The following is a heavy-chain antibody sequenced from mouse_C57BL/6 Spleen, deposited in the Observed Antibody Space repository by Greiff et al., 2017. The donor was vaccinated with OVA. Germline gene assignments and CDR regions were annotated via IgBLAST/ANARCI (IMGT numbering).Heavy chain of an antibody. CDR2: ISYDGSN. J-gene: IGHJ3*01. CDR3: ARPELGGCAY. V-gene: IGHV3-6*01. Sequence: EVQLQESGPGLVKPSQSLSLTCSVTGYSITSGYYWNWIRQFPGNKLEWMGYISYDGSNNYNPSLKNRISITRDTSKNQFFLKLNSVTTEDTATYYCARPELGGCAYWGQGTLVTVSA. CDR1: GYSITSGYY. D-gene: IGHD4-1*01.